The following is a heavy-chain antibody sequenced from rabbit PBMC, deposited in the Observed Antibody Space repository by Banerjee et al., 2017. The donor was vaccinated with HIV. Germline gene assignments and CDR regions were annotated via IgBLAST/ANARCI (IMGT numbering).Heavy chain of an antibody. CDR3: ARDPSYDEYGDSLYYFDL. CDR2: IYIGGVIT. J-gene: IGHJ4*01. D-gene: IGHD2-1*01. CDR1: GFDFSSNA. V-gene: IGHV1S47*01. Sequence: QEQLVESGGGLVQPEGSLTLTCKASGFDFSSNAMCWVRPAPGKGPEWIACIYIGGVITHYASWVNGRFTISRSTSLITVTLQMTSLTAADTATYFCARDPSYDEYGDSLYYFDLWGPGTLVTVS.